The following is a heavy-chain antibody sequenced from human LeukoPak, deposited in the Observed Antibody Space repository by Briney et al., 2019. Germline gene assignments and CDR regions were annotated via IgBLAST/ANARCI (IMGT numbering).Heavy chain of an antibody. CDR2: IYTSGST. J-gene: IGHJ3*02. CDR3: ARGGILTGYYSEEDAFDI. D-gene: IGHD3-9*01. V-gene: IGHV4-4*07. CDR1: GGSISSYY. Sequence: SETLSLTCTVSGGSISSYYWSWIRQPAGKGLEWIGRIYTSGSTNYNPSLKSRVTMSVDTSKNQFSLKLSSVTAADTAVYYCARGGILTGYYSEEDAFDIWAKGQWSPSLQ.